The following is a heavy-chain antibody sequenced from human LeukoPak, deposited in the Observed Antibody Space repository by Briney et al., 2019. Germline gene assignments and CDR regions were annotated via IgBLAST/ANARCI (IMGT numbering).Heavy chain of an antibody. J-gene: IGHJ4*02. V-gene: IGHV4-39*07. Sequence: SETLSLTCTVSGDSISSNNYFWGWIRQPPGKGLEYIGSIYYSGSAYYNPSLKSRVTISVDTSKNQFSLKVHSVAAADTAVYYCARFSISWSYFDSWGQGTLVTVSS. CDR1: GDSISSNNYF. CDR2: IYYSGSA. D-gene: IGHD6-13*01. CDR3: ARFSISWSYFDS.